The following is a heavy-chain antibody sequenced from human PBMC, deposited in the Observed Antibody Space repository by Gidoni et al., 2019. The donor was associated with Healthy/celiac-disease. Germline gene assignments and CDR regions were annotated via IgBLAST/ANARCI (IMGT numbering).Heavy chain of an antibody. Sequence: EVQLVESGGGLVKPGGSLRLPCAASGFTFSNAWMRWVCQAPGKGLEWVGRIKSKTDGGTTDYAAPVKGRFTISRDDSKNTLYLQMNSLKTEDTAVYYCTTDTYCGGDCHRLDYYYGMDVWGQGTTVTVSS. CDR2: IKSKTDGGTT. CDR1: GFTFSNAW. J-gene: IGHJ6*02. CDR3: TTDTYCGGDCHRLDYYYGMDV. V-gene: IGHV3-15*01. D-gene: IGHD2-21*02.